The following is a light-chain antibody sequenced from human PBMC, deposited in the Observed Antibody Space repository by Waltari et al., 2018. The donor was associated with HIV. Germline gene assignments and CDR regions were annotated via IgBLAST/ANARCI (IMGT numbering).Light chain of an antibody. Sequence: QSALTQPASVSGSPGPSTTTSCTGTRCYIGSYQLVSWYQQYTGRAPKLIIYEVTKRPSGVSDRFSGSKSGNRASLTVAGLKVEDEADYYCCSYAGGRVFVLFGGGTRLTV. CDR1: RCYIGSYQL. CDR3: CSYAGGRVFVL. J-gene: IGLJ2*01. CDR2: EVT. V-gene: IGLV2-23*02.